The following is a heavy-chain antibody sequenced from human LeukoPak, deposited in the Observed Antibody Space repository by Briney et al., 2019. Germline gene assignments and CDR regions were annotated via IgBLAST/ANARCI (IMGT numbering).Heavy chain of an antibody. CDR1: GFTFSSYS. V-gene: IGHV3-48*01. Sequence: AGGSLRLSCAASGFTFSSYSMNWVRQAPGKGLEWVSYISSSSSTIYYADSVKGRFTISRDNAKNSLYLRMNSLRAEDTAVYYCARHLTMIVVDHLDYWGQGTLVTVSS. CDR3: ARHLTMIVVDHLDY. CDR2: ISSSSSTI. D-gene: IGHD3-22*01. J-gene: IGHJ4*02.